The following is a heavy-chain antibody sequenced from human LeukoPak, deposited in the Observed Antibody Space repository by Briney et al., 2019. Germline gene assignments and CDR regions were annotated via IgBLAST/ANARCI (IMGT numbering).Heavy chain of an antibody. D-gene: IGHD5-12*01. V-gene: IGHV3-13*01. CDR2: IGTAGDT. Sequence: GGSLRLSSAASGFTFSSYDMHWVRQATGKGLEWVSAIGTAGDTYYPGSVKGRFTISRENAKNSLYLQMNSLRAGDTAVYYCARVRRGYSGYDFWGQGTLVTVSS. J-gene: IGHJ4*02. CDR3: ARVRRGYSGYDF. CDR1: GFTFSSYD.